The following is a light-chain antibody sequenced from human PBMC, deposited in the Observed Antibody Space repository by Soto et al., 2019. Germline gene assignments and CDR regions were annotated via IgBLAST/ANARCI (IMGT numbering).Light chain of an antibody. CDR1: QGIGND. CDR3: LQDYVYPWT. J-gene: IGKJ1*01. Sequence: AIQVTQSPYSLSASVGDRVTISCRASQGIGNDLGWYQQKPGKAPKLLIYEASTLQTGVASRFSGSGSGTDFTLTISSLQPEDFATYYCLQDYVYPWTFGQGTKVEVK. CDR2: EAS. V-gene: IGKV1-6*01.